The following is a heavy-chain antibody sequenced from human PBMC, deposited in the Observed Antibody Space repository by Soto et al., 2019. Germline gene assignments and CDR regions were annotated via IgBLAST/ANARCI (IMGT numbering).Heavy chain of an antibody. J-gene: IGHJ6*02. V-gene: IGHV3-15*01. D-gene: IGHD4-17*01. Sequence: LRLSCAASGFTFSNAWMSWVRQAPGKGLEWVGRIKSKTDGGTTDYAAPVKGRFTISRDDSKNTLYLQMNSLKTEDTAVYYCTTGHYGDYYYYYGMDVWGQGTTVTVSS. CDR2: IKSKTDGGTT. CDR3: TTGHYGDYYYYYGMDV. CDR1: GFTFSNAW.